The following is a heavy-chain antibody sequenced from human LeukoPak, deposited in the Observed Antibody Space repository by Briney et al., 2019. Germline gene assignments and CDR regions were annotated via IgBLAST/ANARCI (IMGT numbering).Heavy chain of an antibody. CDR3: ARTSEVTTDGGIDY. Sequence: SETLSLTCTVSGGSISSYYWGWIRQPPGKGLEWVGYIYYSGSTNYNPSLKSRVTISVDTSKNQFSLKLSSVTAADTAVYYCARTSEVTTDGGIDYWGQGTLVTVSS. CDR1: GGSISSYY. CDR2: IYYSGST. V-gene: IGHV4-59*01. D-gene: IGHD4-17*01. J-gene: IGHJ4*02.